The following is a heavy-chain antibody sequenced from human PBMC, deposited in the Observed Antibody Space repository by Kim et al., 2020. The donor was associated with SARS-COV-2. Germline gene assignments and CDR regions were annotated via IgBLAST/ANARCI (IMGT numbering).Heavy chain of an antibody. D-gene: IGHD1-1*01. V-gene: IGHV4-39*01. J-gene: IGHJ4*01. CDR2: MSYSGST. CDR1: GASVSSRGHY. CDR3: TRELERDTYEVPDY. Sequence: SETLSLTCSVSGASVSSRGHYWGWIRQPPGKGLEWIGSMSYSGSTYYNPSLKSRVTMSVDTSRNQFSLKLISVTAADTAVYYCTRELERDTYEVPDYWG.